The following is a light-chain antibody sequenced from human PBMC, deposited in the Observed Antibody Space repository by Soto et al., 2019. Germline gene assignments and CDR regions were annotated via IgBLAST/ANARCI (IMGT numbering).Light chain of an antibody. Sequence: RSAMSCVGREDISNYLNWYQQKPGKAPQRLIYHTSNLQSGVPARFSGRGCGTESALTVNRLQAEEVAPYYCVEPYRYSWRFGGGTRLDIK. CDR1: EDISNY. CDR3: VEPYRYSWR. V-gene: IGKV1-17*03. CDR2: HTS. J-gene: IGKJ4*02.